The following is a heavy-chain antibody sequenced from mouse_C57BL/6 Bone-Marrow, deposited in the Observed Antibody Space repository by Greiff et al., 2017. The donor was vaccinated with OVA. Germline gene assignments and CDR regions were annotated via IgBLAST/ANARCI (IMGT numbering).Heavy chain of an antibody. CDR2: IYPRSGNT. J-gene: IGHJ3*01. D-gene: IGHD2-5*01. CDR3: ARGYSNGPAD. V-gene: IGHV1-81*01. Sequence: VKVVESGAELARPGASVKLSCKASGYTFTSYGISWVKQRTGQGLEWIGEIYPRSGNTYYNEKFKGKATLTADKSSSTAYMELRSLTSEDSAVYFCARGYSNGPADWGQGTLVTVSA. CDR1: GYTFTSYG.